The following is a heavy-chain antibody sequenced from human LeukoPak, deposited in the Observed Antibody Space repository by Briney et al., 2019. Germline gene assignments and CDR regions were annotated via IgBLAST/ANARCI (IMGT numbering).Heavy chain of an antibody. J-gene: IGHJ6*03. CDR2: MNPNSGHT. V-gene: IGHV1-8*03. CDR3: ARGRSSTSRDYYYYYMDV. CDR1: GYTFTTYD. D-gene: IGHD2-2*01. Sequence: GASVKVSCKASGYTFTTYDINWVRQATGQGLEWMGWMNPNSGHTGYAQKFQGRVTITRDTSISTAYMELSSLRSEDTAVYYCARGRSSTSRDYYYYYMDVWGTGTTVTVSS.